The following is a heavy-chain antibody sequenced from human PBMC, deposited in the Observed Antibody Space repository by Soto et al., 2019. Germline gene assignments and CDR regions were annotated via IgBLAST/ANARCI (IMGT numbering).Heavy chain of an antibody. CDR1: GGSIISYY. D-gene: IGHD6-13*01. V-gene: IGHV4-59*01. CDR3: AREGVSSSWYYYYGMDV. CDR2: ISYSGST. Sequence: SETLSLTCTVSGGSIISYYWSWIRQPPGKGLEWIGYISYSGSTNYSPSLKSRVTISVDTSKNQFSLKLTSVTAADTAVYYCAREGVSSSWYYYYGMDVWGQGTTVT. J-gene: IGHJ6*02.